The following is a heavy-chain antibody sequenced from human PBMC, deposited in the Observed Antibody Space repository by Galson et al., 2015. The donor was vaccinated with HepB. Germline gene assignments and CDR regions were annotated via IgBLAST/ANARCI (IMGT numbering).Heavy chain of an antibody. J-gene: IGHJ6*02. CDR2: ITGSGGST. CDR1: GFTFSSYA. V-gene: IGHV3-23*01. CDR3: AKDFLHCSGGSCYSTNHDYGMDV. D-gene: IGHD2-15*01. Sequence: SLRLSCAASGFTFSSYAMNWVRQARGKGLEWVSAITGSGGSTYCADSVKGRFTISRDNSKKTLYLQMNSLRAEDTAVYYCAKDFLHCSGGSCYSTNHDYGMDVWGQGTTVTVSS.